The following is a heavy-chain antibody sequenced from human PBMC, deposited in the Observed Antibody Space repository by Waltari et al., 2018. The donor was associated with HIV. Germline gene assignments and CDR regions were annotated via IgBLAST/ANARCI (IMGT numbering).Heavy chain of an antibody. D-gene: IGHD3-10*01. V-gene: IGHV1-24*01. CDR2: FDPEDDET. Sequence: QVQLVQSGAAVKKPGASVKVSCKVSGYTLPELSMHWVRQAPGKGLEWMGNFDPEDDETIYAQKFQGRITMTEDTSSDTAYMELSSLTSGDTAVYYCATDFSGMVRAYSYYSLDVWGQGTTVTVSS. CDR1: GYTLPELS. J-gene: IGHJ6*02. CDR3: ATDFSGMVRAYSYYSLDV.